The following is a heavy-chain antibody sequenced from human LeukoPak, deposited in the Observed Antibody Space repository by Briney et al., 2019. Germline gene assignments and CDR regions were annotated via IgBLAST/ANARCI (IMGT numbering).Heavy chain of an antibody. CDR2: FDPEDGET. J-gene: IGHJ4*02. CDR3: ATLLYGSGSYYNRGSFDY. Sequence: ASVKVSCKVSGYTLTELSMHWVRQAPGKGLEWMGGFDPEDGETIYAQKFQGRVTMTEDTSTDTAYMELSSLRPEDTAVYYCATLLYGSGSYYNRGSFDYWGQGTLVTVSS. D-gene: IGHD3-10*01. V-gene: IGHV1-24*01. CDR1: GYTLTELS.